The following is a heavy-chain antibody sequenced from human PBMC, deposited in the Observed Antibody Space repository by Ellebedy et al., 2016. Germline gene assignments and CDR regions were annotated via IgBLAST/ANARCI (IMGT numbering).Heavy chain of an antibody. D-gene: IGHD4-23*01. CDR2: IHHSGRS. CDR3: ARGGLGDNSGPFDY. J-gene: IGHJ4*02. CDR1: TGSFISDNW. V-gene: IGHV4-4*02. Sequence: GSLRLXXSVSTGSFISDNWWHWVRQAPGQGLEWIGEIHHSGRSNFNPSLQSRVTMSLGTSRTQFSLRLTSVTAADTAVYYCARGGLGDNSGPFDYWGQGTPVTVSS.